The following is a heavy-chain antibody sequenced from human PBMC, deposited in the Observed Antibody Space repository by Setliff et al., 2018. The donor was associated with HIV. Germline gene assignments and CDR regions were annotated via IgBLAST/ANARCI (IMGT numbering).Heavy chain of an antibody. CDR3: ARASYYYDSSGWVDY. V-gene: IGHV3-64D*09. J-gene: IGHJ4*02. Sequence: PGGSLRLSCSASGFTFSSYAMHWVRQAPGKGLEYVSAISSNGGSTYYADSVKGRFTISRDNSKNTLYLQMSSLRAEDTAVYYCARASYYYDSSGWVDYWGQGTLVTVSS. CDR2: ISSNGGST. D-gene: IGHD3-22*01. CDR1: GFTFSSYA.